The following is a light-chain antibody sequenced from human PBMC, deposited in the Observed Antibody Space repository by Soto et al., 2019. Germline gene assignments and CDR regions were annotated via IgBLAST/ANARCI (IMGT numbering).Light chain of an antibody. J-gene: IGKJ5*01. CDR3: QQLNCFPIT. V-gene: IGKV1-9*01. CDR1: QGISNF. CDR2: ATS. Sequence: IQLTQSPSFLSSSDGDRVTITCRASQGISNFLAWYQQKPGRAPKLLIYATSTLQSGVPSRFSGSGSGTEFTLTISSLQPEDFATYYCQQLNCFPITFGQGTLMEI.